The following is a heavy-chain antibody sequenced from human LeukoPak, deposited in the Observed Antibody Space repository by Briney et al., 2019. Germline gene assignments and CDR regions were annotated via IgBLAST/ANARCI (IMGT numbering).Heavy chain of an antibody. J-gene: IGHJ4*02. CDR2: IHPTGVT. CDR1: SVSLTNYY. V-gene: IGHV4-34*01. Sequence: PSETLSLTCDVSSVSLTNYYWSCIRQPPGKGLEWIGEIHPTGVTNYNPSLMTRVTISPDTSKRQFSLKLTSVTAADAAVYYCVRGDDPYKQGHWGQGAQVTVSS. D-gene: IGHD5-24*01. CDR3: VRGDDPYKQGH.